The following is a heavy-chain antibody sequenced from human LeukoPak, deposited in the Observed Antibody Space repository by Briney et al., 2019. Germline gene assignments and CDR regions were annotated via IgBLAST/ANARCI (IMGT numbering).Heavy chain of an antibody. CDR2: INDSGTT. J-gene: IGHJ4*02. CDR1: GGSFTDYS. CDR3: ARGLDLEGLDY. V-gene: IGHV4-34*01. Sequence: SETLSLTCAVYGGSFTDYSWTWLRQSPEKGLEWIGEINDSGTTHYNPSLKSRVTISVDTAKHQFSLRMRSLTAADTAVYYCARGLDLEGLDYWGQGTLVTVSS. D-gene: IGHD1-1*01.